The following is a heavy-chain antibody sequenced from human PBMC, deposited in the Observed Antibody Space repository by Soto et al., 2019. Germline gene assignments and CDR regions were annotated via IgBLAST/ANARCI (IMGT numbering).Heavy chain of an antibody. CDR1: GFSFSRYA. CDR2: MTGSGGDI. V-gene: IGHV3-23*01. J-gene: IGHJ4*02. CDR3: AKDAVYNDGLWLVAN. Sequence: EVQLLESGGGLVQPGGSLRLSCAASGFSFSRYAMMWVRQAPGKGQEWVAGMTGSGGDIRYADSVKGRFTISKDNSKNTLYLQMNSLRADDTAIYYCAKDAVYNDGLWLVANWGQGTLVTVSS. D-gene: IGHD5-12*01.